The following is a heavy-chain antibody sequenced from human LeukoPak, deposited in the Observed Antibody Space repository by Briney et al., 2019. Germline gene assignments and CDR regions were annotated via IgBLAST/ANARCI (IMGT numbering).Heavy chain of an antibody. CDR3: ARDYYYDSSGPNYFDY. Sequence: GASVTVSCTASGYTFSSYAIHWVRQAPGQRLEWMGWINAGNDKTKYSQMFQGRVTIARDTSASTTYMELSSLRSEDTAVYYCARDYYYDSSGPNYFDYWGQGTLVTVSS. V-gene: IGHV1-3*01. CDR1: GYTFSSYA. CDR2: INAGNDKT. D-gene: IGHD3-22*01. J-gene: IGHJ4*02.